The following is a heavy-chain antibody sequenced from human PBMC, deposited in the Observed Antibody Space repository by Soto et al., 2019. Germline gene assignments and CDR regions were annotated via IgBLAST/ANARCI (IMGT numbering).Heavy chain of an antibody. Sequence: SVTVSCRHSGGSFRDPNIDWERQSVGQRLEWMGGIIPIVDTANYAEKFQGRVTITADESTSTSFMEVSILRAEDTAGYYCAVKGTLTSCSYGMCGWGQRTLVPVS. J-gene: IGHJ6*01. CDR3: AVKGTLTSCSYGMCG. CDR2: IIPIVDTA. D-gene: IGHD2-15*01. V-gene: IGHV1-69*01. CDR1: GGSFRDPN.